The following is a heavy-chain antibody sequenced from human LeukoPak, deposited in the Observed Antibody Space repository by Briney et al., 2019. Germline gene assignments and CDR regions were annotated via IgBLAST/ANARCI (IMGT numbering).Heavy chain of an antibody. CDR1: GYTFSTYY. Sequence: GASVKVSCKTSGYTFSTYYMHWVRQAPGQGLELMGWINPNSGGTNYAQKFQGRVTMTRDTSISTAYMELSRLRSDDTAVYYCARLMVRGVIITPLDYWGQGTLVTVSS. D-gene: IGHD3-10*01. CDR3: ARLMVRGVIITPLDY. V-gene: IGHV1-2*02. J-gene: IGHJ4*02. CDR2: INPNSGGT.